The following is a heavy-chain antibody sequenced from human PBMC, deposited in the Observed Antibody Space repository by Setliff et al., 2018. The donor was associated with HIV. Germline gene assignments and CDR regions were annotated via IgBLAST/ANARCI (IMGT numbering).Heavy chain of an antibody. CDR3: SNWNTTVDADS. J-gene: IGHJ4*02. CDR1: GGSFSGYY. D-gene: IGHD1-1*01. CDR2: IHHTGYI. V-gene: IGHV4-34*01. Sequence: TSETLSLTCAVYGGSFSGYYWSWTRQPPGKGLEWIGEIHHTGYINYHPSFKSRVTISLDTSRNQFSLKLRSVTAADTAVYYCSNWNTTVDADSWGQGTLVTVSS.